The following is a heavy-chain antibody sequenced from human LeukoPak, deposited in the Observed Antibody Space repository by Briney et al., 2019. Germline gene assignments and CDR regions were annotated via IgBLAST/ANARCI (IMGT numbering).Heavy chain of an antibody. CDR1: GDSISSGSYY. CDR2: IYYSGST. CDR3: ATINCSGGSCYSFLDY. D-gene: IGHD2-15*01. V-gene: IGHV4-39*01. Sequence: SETLSLTCSVSGDSISSGSYYWGWIRQPPGKGLEWIVTIYYSGSTYYNPSLKSRVTISVDTSKDQFSLKLSSVTAADTAVYYCATINCSGGSCYSFLDYWGQGTLVTVSS. J-gene: IGHJ4*02.